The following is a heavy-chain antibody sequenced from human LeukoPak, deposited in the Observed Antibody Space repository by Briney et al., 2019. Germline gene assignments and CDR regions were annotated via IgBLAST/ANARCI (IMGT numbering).Heavy chain of an antibody. Sequence: PGGSLRLSCAASGFTFNSYGMHWVRQAPGKGLEWVAVISNDGSTQYYADSVKGRFTISRDNSKNTLYLQMNSLRAEDTAVYYYAKDASYVWGNYRLGYFDYWGQGTLVTVSS. J-gene: IGHJ4*02. CDR2: ISNDGSTQ. D-gene: IGHD3-16*02. CDR3: AKDASYVWGNYRLGYFDY. V-gene: IGHV3-30*18. CDR1: GFTFNSYG.